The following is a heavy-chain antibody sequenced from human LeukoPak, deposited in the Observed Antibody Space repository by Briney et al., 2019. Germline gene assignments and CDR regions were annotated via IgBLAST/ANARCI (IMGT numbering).Heavy chain of an antibody. CDR2: INRSGST. CDR3: ARGSSGGSCYRL. D-gene: IGHD2-15*01. CDR1: GGSFSGYY. J-gene: IGHJ4*02. V-gene: IGHV4-34*01. Sequence: SETLSLTCAVYGGSFSGYYWSWIRQPPGKGLEWIGEINRSGSTNYNPSLKSRVTISVDTSKNQFSLKLSSVTAADTAVYYCARGSSGGSCYRLWGQGTLVTVSS.